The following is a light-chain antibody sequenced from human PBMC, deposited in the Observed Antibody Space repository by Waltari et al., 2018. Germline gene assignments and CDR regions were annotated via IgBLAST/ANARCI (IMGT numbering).Light chain of an antibody. Sequence: DIVMTQSPDSLAVSLGERATINCKSSQSIFYSAINKNYLAWYQQKPGQPPKLLIYWASTLESGVPDRFTGSGSVTDFTLTISSLQAEDVAVYYCQQYYSTPPITFGQGTRLEIK. CDR1: QSIFYSAINKNY. CDR2: WAS. CDR3: QQYYSTPPIT. V-gene: IGKV4-1*01. J-gene: IGKJ5*01.